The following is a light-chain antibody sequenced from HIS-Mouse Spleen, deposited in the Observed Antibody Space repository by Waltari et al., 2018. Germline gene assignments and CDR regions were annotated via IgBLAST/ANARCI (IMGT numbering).Light chain of an antibody. J-gene: IGLJ3*02. CDR1: SSNLGNTY. CDR2: DNN. V-gene: IGLV1-51*01. CDR3: GSWDSSLSAGRV. Sequence: QSVLTQPPSVSAAPGQKVTISCPGSSSNLGNTYVSWYQQLPGTAPKLLIYDNNKRPSGIPDRFSGSKSGTSATLGITGLQTGDEADYYCGSWDSSLSAGRVFGGGTKLTVL.